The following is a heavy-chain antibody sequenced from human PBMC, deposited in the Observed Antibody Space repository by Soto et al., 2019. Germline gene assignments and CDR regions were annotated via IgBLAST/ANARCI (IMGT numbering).Heavy chain of an antibody. V-gene: IGHV4-59*01. Sequence: SETLSLTCTVSGGSISSYYWSWIRQPPGKGLEWIGYIYYSGSTNYNPSLKSRVTISVDTSKNQFSLKLSSVTAADTAVYYCARVSWGPADIVGDWDYYYYYMDVWGKGTTVTVSS. D-gene: IGHD5-12*01. J-gene: IGHJ6*03. CDR2: IYYSGST. CDR3: ARVSWGPADIVGDWDYYYYYMDV. CDR1: GGSISSYY.